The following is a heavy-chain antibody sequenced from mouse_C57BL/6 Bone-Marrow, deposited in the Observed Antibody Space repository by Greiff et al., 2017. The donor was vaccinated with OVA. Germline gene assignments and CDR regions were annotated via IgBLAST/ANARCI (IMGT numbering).Heavy chain of an antibody. CDR1: GYTFTGYW. V-gene: IGHV1-9*01. D-gene: IGHD2-3*01. CDR2: ILPGSGST. Sequence: QVQLQQSGAELMKPGASVKLSCKATGYTFTGYWIEWVKQRPGHGLEWIGEILPGSGSTNYNGKFKGKATFTADTSSNTAYMQISSLTTEDSASYDCARADGYSWCAYWGQGTLVTVSA. J-gene: IGHJ3*01. CDR3: ARADGYSWCAY.